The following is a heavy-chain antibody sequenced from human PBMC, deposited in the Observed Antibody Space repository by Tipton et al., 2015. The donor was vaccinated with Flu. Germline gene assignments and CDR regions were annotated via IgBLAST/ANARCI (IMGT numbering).Heavy chain of an antibody. V-gene: IGHV4-39*07. CDR2: VYYTGDT. CDR1: GDSFTTSGHH. CDR3: ATVTSFYFFFDS. D-gene: IGHD2-2*01. Sequence: LRLSCTVSGDSFTTSGHHWAWIRQPPGKGLEWLGSVYYTGDTFYNPSLASRVSMSVDTSKSQFSLRLTSVTATDTAVYYCATVTSFYFFFDSWGQGTLVAVSS. J-gene: IGHJ4*02.